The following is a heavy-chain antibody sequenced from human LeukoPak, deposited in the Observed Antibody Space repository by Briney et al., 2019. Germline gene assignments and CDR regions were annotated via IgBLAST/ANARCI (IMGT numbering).Heavy chain of an antibody. D-gene: IGHD4-17*01. Sequence: GESLRISCKGSGYSFTIYWITWVRQMPGKGLEWMGTIDPSDSYTNYRPSFQGHVTISADKSINTAYLQWSSLKTSDSAIYYCARHFYGDYAFDSWGQGTLVTVSS. J-gene: IGHJ4*02. CDR2: IDPSDSYT. CDR3: ARHFYGDYAFDS. CDR1: GYSFTIYW. V-gene: IGHV5-10-1*01.